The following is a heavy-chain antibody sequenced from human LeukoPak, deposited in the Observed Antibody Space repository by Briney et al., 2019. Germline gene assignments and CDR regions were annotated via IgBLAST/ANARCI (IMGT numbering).Heavy chain of an antibody. CDR1: GGSISSSSYY. CDR2: IYYSGST. J-gene: IGHJ3*02. CDR3: VSREDAFDI. D-gene: IGHD1-26*01. Sequence: MPSETLSLTCTVSGGSISSSSYYWGWIRQPPGKGLEWIGSIYYSGSTYYNPSLKSRVTISVDTSKNQFSLKLSSVTAADTAVYYCVSREDAFDIWGQGTMVTVSS. V-gene: IGHV4-39*01.